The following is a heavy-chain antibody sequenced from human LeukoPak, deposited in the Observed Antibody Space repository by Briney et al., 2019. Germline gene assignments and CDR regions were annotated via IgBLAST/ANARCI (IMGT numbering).Heavy chain of an antibody. D-gene: IGHD6-19*01. CDR2: ISSSSSYI. V-gene: IGHV3-21*01. CDR3: AREDSSGWAGVYYFDY. CDR1: GFTFSSYS. J-gene: IGHJ4*02. Sequence: PGGSLRLSCAASGFTFSSYSMNWVRQAPGKGLEWVSSISSSSSYIYYADSVRGRFTISRDNAKNSLYLQMNSLRAEDTAVYYCAREDSSGWAGVYYFDYWGQGTLVTVSS.